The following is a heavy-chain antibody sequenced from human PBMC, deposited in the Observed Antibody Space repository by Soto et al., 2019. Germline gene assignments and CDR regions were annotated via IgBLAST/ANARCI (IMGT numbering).Heavy chain of an antibody. Sequence: GGSLRLSCAASGVTFCSYGMHWVRQAPGKGLEWVAVISYDGSNKYYADSVKGRFTISRDNSKNTLYLQMNSLRAEDTAVYYCAKDLTVTTWLHPYYYYGMDVWGQGTTVTVSS. J-gene: IGHJ6*02. V-gene: IGHV3-30*18. CDR3: AKDLTVTTWLHPYYYYGMDV. D-gene: IGHD4-4*01. CDR2: ISYDGSNK. CDR1: GVTFCSYG.